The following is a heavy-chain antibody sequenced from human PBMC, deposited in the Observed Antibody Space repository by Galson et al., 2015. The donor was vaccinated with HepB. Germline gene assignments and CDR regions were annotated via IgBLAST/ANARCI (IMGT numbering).Heavy chain of an antibody. Sequence: LSLTCTVSGGSISSSSYYWGWIRQPPGKGLEWIGSIYYSGSTYYNPSLKSRVTISVDTSKNQFSLKLSSVTAADTAVYYCARGYSYENYYYYGMDVWGQGTTVTVSS. J-gene: IGHJ6*02. CDR3: ARGYSYENYYYYGMDV. D-gene: IGHD5-18*01. V-gene: IGHV4-39*07. CDR2: IYYSGST. CDR1: GGSISSSSYY.